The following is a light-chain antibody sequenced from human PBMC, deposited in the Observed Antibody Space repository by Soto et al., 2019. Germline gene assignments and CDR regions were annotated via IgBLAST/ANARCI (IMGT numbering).Light chain of an antibody. J-gene: IGKJ3*01. V-gene: IGKV4-1*01. CDR3: QQYYSNPFT. Sequence: DIVMTQSPDSLAVSPGERATINCKSSQSVLSSSNNKNSLAWYQQKPGQPPKLLIYWASTRESGVPDRFSGSGSWTDFTLTISSLQAEDVAVYYCQQYYSNPFTFGPGTKVDIK. CDR2: WAS. CDR1: QSVLSSSNNKNS.